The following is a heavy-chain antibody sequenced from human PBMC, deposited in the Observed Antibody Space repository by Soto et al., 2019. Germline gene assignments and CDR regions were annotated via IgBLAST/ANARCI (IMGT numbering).Heavy chain of an antibody. CDR2: FYYSGNT. V-gene: IGHV4-39*02. D-gene: IGHD3-16*01. Sequence: PSETLSLTCSVSGDSISGSTYYWGWMRQPPGKGLEWIASFYYSGNTYYNPSLKSRVTISVDTSKNQFSLKLSSVTAADTAVYYCARDRVGWGYYYYGMDVWGQGTTVTVSS. CDR1: GDSISGSTYY. CDR3: ARDRVGWGYYYYGMDV. J-gene: IGHJ6*02.